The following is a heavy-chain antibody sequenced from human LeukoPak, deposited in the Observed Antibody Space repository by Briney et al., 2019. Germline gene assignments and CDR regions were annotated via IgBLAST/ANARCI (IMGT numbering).Heavy chain of an antibody. CDR2: IKQDGSEK. V-gene: IGHV3-7*01. J-gene: IGHJ3*02. D-gene: IGHD2-15*01. CDR3: ARHRSGGSQDDAFDI. Sequence: GGSLRLSCAASGFTFSSNWMSWVRQAPGKGLEWVADIKQDGSEKYYVHSVKGRFTISRQNAKNSLFLQMNSLRAEDTAVYYCARHRSGGSQDDAFDIWGQGTMVTVSS. CDR1: GFTFSSNW.